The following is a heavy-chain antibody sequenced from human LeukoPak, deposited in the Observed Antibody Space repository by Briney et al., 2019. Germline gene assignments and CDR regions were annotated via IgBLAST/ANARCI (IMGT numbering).Heavy chain of an antibody. J-gene: IGHJ4*02. Sequence: SETLSLTCAVYGGSFCGYYWSWIRQPPGKGLEWIGEINHSGSTNYNPSLKSRVTISVDTSKNQFSLKLSSVTAADTAVYYCAYTDSSGRLERGQGTLVTVSS. CDR1: GGSFCGYY. CDR3: AYTDSSGRLE. D-gene: IGHD6-19*01. CDR2: INHSGST. V-gene: IGHV4-34*01.